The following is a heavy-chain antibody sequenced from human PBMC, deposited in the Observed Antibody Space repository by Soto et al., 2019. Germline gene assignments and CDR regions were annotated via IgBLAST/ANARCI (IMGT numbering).Heavy chain of an antibody. CDR3: AKDWGY. V-gene: IGHV3-23*01. Sequence: EVQLLESGGGLVQPGGSLRLSCAASGFTFSNFAMSWVRQAPGKGLEWVSGITGSGGNTHYADSVKGRFTISRDNSKNTLYLQMNNLRAEDPAVYYCAKDWGYWGQGTLVSVSS. D-gene: IGHD3-16*01. J-gene: IGHJ4*02. CDR2: ITGSGGNT. CDR1: GFTFSNFA.